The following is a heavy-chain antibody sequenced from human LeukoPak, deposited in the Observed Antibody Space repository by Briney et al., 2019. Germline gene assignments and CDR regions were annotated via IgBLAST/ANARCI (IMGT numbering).Heavy chain of an antibody. D-gene: IGHD6-13*01. CDR1: GFTFSSYG. V-gene: IGHV3-21*01. Sequence: GGSLGLSCAASGFTFSSYGMTWVRQAPGKGLEWVSSISSSSSYIYYADSVKGRFTISRANAKNSLYLQMNSLRAEDTAVYYCARGAVAAAGTQREIDYWGQGTLVTVSS. CDR2: ISSSSSYI. J-gene: IGHJ4*02. CDR3: ARGAVAAAGTQREIDY.